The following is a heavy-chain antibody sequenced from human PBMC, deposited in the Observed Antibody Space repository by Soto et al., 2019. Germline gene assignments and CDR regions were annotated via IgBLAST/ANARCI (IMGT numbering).Heavy chain of an antibody. D-gene: IGHD3-3*01. CDR2: IYYSGST. CDR1: GGSISSYY. CDR3: ARVLRFLEWSPDYYYYMDV. J-gene: IGHJ6*03. Sequence: SETLSLNCPVSGGSISSYYWSWIRQPPGKGLEWIGYIYYSGSTNYNPSLKSRVTISVDTSKNQFSLKLSSVTAADTAVYYCARVLRFLEWSPDYYYYMDVWGKGTTVTVSS. V-gene: IGHV4-59*01.